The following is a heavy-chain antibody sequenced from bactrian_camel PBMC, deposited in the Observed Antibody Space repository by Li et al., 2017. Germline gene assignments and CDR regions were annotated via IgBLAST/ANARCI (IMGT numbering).Heavy chain of an antibody. V-gene: IGHV3S53*01. CDR2: IDDADRI. J-gene: IGHJ4*01. CDR1: DSSSNC. D-gene: IGHD2*01. Sequence: HVQLVESGGGLVQPGGSLRLSCEASDSSSNCMGWFRQAGKAREWVAGIDDADRITYLDAVKGRFTIVKDNAKNTLFLQMNSLTPEDTAMYYCTADAGKYYLAAKAPDMDYRGQGTQVTVS.